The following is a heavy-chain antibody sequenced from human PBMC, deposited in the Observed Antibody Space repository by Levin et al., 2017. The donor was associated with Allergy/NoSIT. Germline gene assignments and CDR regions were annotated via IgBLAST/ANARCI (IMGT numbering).Heavy chain of an antibody. D-gene: IGHD4-17*01. J-gene: IGHJ4*02. CDR3: AKMDHYGDSNFLDN. V-gene: IGHV3-30*18. CDR1: GFSFSSYV. CDR2: ISYDDNNK. Sequence: GGSLRLSCAASGFSFSSYVMHWVRQAPGKGLAWVASISYDDNNKSYADSVKGRFTISRDNSKKTLYLQMNSLRAEDTALYYCAKMDHYGDSNFLDNWGQGTLVTVSS.